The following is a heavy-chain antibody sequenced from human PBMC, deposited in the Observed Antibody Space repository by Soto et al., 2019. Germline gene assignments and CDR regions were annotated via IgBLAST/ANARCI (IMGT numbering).Heavy chain of an antibody. CDR2: IIPILGTA. Sequence: QVQLVQSGAEVKKPGSSVKVSCTASGDTFSSDAISWVRQAPGQGREWRGGIIPILGTANYAQKFQGRVTITADESTSTAYMELSSLRSEDTAVYYCARSQGSSTSLEIYYYYYYGMDVWGQGTTVTVSS. D-gene: IGHD2-2*01. CDR1: GDTFSSDA. V-gene: IGHV1-69*01. CDR3: ARSQGSSTSLEIYYYYYYGMDV. J-gene: IGHJ6*02.